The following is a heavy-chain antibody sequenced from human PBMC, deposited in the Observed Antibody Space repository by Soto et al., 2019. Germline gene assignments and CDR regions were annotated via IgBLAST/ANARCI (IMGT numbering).Heavy chain of an antibody. CDR3: AKGFGGSYYYYGMDV. CDR2: ISWNSGSI. Sequence: GGSLRLSCAASGFTFDDYAMHWVRQAPGKGLEWVSGISWNSGSIGYADSVKGRFTISRDNAKNSLYLQMSSLRAEDTALYYCAKGFGGSYYYYGMDVWGQGTTVTVSS. CDR1: GFTFDDYA. V-gene: IGHV3-9*01. D-gene: IGHD1-26*01. J-gene: IGHJ6*02.